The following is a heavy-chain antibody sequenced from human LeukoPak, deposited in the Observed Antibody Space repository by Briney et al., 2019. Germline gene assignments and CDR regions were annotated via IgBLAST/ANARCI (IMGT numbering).Heavy chain of an antibody. J-gene: IGHJ4*02. CDR1: GFTFSSYA. CDR2: ISGSGGST. V-gene: IGHV3-23*01. Sequence: GGSLRLSCAASGFTFSSYAMSWVRQAPGKGLEWVSAISGSGGSTYYADSVKGRFTISRDNSKNTLYLQMNSLRADDTAEYYCAKVSHNTYYYDSSGYWRGGSFDYWGQGTLVTVPS. D-gene: IGHD3-22*01. CDR3: AKVSHNTYYYDSSGYWRGGSFDY.